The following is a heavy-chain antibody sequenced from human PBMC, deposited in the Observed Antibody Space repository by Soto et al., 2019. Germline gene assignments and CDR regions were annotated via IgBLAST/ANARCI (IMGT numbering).Heavy chain of an antibody. CDR3: AKAAQPRITIFGVTFDY. Sequence: GGSLRLSCAASGFTFSSYAMSWVRQAPGKGLEWVSAISGSGGSTYYADSVKGRFTISRDNSKNTLYLQMNSLRAEDTAVYYCAKAAQPRITIFGVTFDYWGQGTLVTVSS. D-gene: IGHD3-3*01. CDR2: ISGSGGST. J-gene: IGHJ4*02. CDR1: GFTFSSYA. V-gene: IGHV3-23*01.